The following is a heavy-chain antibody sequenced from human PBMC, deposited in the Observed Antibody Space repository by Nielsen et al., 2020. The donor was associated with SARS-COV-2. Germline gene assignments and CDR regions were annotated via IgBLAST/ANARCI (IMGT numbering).Heavy chain of an antibody. D-gene: IGHD1-1*01. Sequence: ASVKVSCKASGYTFTNYGISWVRQAPGQGLEWMVWISGYNGDTNYAQKFQGRVTMTTDTSTSTAYMELRSLRSDDTAVYYCARPITNNYYYYYMDVWGKGTTVTVSS. CDR3: ARPITNNYYYYYMDV. J-gene: IGHJ6*03. CDR1: GYTFTNYG. V-gene: IGHV1-18*04. CDR2: ISGYNGDT.